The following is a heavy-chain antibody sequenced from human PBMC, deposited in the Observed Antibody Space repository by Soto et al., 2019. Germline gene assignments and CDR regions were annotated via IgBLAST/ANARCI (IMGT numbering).Heavy chain of an antibody. CDR3: ARDLLAATNYLADY. CDR1: GYTFTGYY. J-gene: IGHJ4*02. CDR2: INPNSGGT. V-gene: IGHV1-2*02. D-gene: IGHD1-26*01. Sequence: ASVKVSCKASGYTFTGYYMHWVRQAPGQGLEWMGWINPNSGGTNYAQKFQGRVTMTRDTSISTAYMELSRLRSDDTAVYYCARDLLAATNYLADYWGQGTLGTVS.